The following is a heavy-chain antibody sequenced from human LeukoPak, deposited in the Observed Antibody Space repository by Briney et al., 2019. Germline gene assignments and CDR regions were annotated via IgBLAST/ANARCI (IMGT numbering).Heavy chain of an antibody. CDR1: GFTFSSYS. D-gene: IGHD2-8*02. J-gene: IGHJ4*02. CDR2: ISSSSSYI. CDR3: ARDSTGTIAHDY. V-gene: IGHV3-21*01. Sequence: GGSLRLSCAASGFTFSSYSMNWVRQAPGKGLEWVSSISSSSSYIYYADSVKGRFTISRDNAKNSLYLQMNSLRAEDTAVYYCARDSTGTIAHDYWGQGILVTVSS.